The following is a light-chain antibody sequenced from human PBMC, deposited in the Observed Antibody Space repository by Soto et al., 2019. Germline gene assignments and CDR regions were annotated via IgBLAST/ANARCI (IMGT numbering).Light chain of an antibody. CDR2: DVS. CDR1: SSDVGGYNY. CDR3: SSYTSSSTKV. V-gene: IGLV2-14*01. Sequence: SALTQPASVSGSPGQSITISCTGTSSDVGGYNYVSWYQPHPGKAPKLMIYDVSNRPSGVSNRFSGSKSGNTASLTISGLQAEDEADYYCSSYTSSSTKVFGGGTKVTVL. J-gene: IGLJ2*01.